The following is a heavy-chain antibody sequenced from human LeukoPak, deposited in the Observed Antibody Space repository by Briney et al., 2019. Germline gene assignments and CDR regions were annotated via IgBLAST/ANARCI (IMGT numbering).Heavy chain of an antibody. CDR1: GYTFTSHG. V-gene: IGHV1-18*01. CDR2: ISAYNGNT. D-gene: IGHD6-13*01. CDR3: ARRTAAAGTNTRNVEKYLDY. J-gene: IGHJ4*02. Sequence: GASVKVSCKASGYTFTSHGISWVRQAPGQGLEWMGWISAYNGNTNYAQKLQGRVTMTTDTSTSTAYMELRSLRSDDTAVYYCARRTAAAGTNTRNVEKYLDYWGQGTLVTVSS.